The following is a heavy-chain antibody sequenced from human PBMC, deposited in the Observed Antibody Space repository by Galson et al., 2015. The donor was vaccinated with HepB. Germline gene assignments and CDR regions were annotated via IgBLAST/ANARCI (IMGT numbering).Heavy chain of an antibody. V-gene: IGHV1-18*04. J-gene: IGHJ3*02. Sequence: SVKVSCKASGYTFTGYGISWVRQAPGQGLEWMGWISAYNANTSYAQKLQGRVTMSTDTSTSTAYMELRSLRSDDTAVYYCARDHGDLKKRAFDIWGQGTMVTVSS. CDR2: ISAYNANT. CDR3: ARDHGDLKKRAFDI. CDR1: GYTFTGYG. D-gene: IGHD4-17*01.